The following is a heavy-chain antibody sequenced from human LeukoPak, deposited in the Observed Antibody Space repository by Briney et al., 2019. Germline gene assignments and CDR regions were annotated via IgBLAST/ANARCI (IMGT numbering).Heavy chain of an antibody. CDR1: GGTFSSYA. D-gene: IGHD2-2*01. Sequence: ASVEVSCKASGGTFSSYAISWVRQAPGQGLEWMGGIIPIFGTANYAQKFQGRVTITADESTSTAYMELSSLRSEDTAVYYCARDIVVVPAAIPRSWFDPWGQGTLVTVSS. J-gene: IGHJ5*02. CDR2: IIPIFGTA. V-gene: IGHV1-69*13. CDR3: ARDIVVVPAAIPRSWFDP.